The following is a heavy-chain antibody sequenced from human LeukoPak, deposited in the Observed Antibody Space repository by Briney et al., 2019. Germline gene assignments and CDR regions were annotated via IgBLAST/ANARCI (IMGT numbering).Heavy chain of an antibody. CDR1: TSTFNPSW. CDR2: IRSYGDTI. CDR3: VRDPDALDY. Sequence: GGSLRLSCAACTSTFNPSWMSWVRQAPGKGLEWVSYIRSYGDTIHYADSVKGRFTISRDTAKNSLYLEMGSLRAEDTTIYYCVRDPDALDYWGQGTLVTVSS. D-gene: IGHD2-2*01. J-gene: IGHJ4*02. V-gene: IGHV3-48*01.